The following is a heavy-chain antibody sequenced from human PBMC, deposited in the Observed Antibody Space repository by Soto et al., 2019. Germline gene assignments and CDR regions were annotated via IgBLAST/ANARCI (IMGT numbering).Heavy chain of an antibody. D-gene: IGHD1-26*01. CDR2: IWYDGSNK. Sequence: QVQLVESGGGVVQPGRSLRLSCAASGFTFSSYGMHWVRQAPGKGLEWVAVIWYDGSNKYYADSVKGRFTISRDNSKNTPYLQMNILRAEDTAVYYCARDLYPSGSYLSEIGYWGQGTLVTVSS. CDR3: ARDLYPSGSYLSEIGY. J-gene: IGHJ4*02. CDR1: GFTFSSYG. V-gene: IGHV3-33*01.